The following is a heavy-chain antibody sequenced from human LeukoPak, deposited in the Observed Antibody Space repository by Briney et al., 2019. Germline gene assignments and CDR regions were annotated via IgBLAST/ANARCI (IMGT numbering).Heavy chain of an antibody. J-gene: IGHJ4*02. D-gene: IGHD1-26*01. V-gene: IGHV4-4*07. CDR2: IYSSGIT. CDR1: GGSIGSYY. Sequence: SETLSLTCSVSGGSIGSYYRSWIRQPAGKGLEWIGRIYSSGITNYNPSLKSRVTMSVDTSKNQFSLKLNPVTAADTAFYYCARVRSGSYYFDYWGQGTLVTVSS. CDR3: ARVRSGSYYFDY.